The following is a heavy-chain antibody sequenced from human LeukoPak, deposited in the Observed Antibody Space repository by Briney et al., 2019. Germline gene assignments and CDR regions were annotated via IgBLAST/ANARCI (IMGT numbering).Heavy chain of an antibody. V-gene: IGHV3-13*03. J-gene: IGHJ4*02. CDR2: IGTAGDT. CDR3: AREMTTVTTLRFLGFDY. CDR1: GFTFSSYD. Sequence: GGSLRLSCAACGFTFSSYDMHWVRQATGKGLEWVSAIGTAGDTYYPGSVKGQFTISRENAKNSLYLQMNSLRAEDTAVYYCAREMTTVTTLRFLGFDYWGQGTLVTVSS. D-gene: IGHD4-17*01.